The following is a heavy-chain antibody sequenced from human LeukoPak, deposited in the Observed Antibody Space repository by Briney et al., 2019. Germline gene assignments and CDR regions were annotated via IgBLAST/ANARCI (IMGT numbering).Heavy chain of an antibody. D-gene: IGHD1-26*01. J-gene: IGHJ4*02. Sequence: GGSLRLSCAASGFTFRSYGMHWVRQAPGKGLEWVAVIWYDGSNKYYADSVKGRFTISRDNSKNTLYLQMNSLRAEDTAVYYCARLPSGSYYDYWGQGTLVTVSS. CDR2: IWYDGSNK. V-gene: IGHV3-33*01. CDR1: GFTFRSYG. CDR3: ARLPSGSYYDY.